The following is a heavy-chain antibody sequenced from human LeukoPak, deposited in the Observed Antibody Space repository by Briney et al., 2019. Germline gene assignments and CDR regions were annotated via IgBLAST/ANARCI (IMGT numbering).Heavy chain of an antibody. J-gene: IGHJ3*02. V-gene: IGHV3-7*04. Sequence: GGSLRLSCAASGFTFSNYWMSWVRQAPGEGLEWVANIKQDGSEKYYVDSVKGRFTISRDNAKNSLYLQMNSLRAEDTAVYYCARESDSDGFGAFDIWGQGTVVTVSS. CDR3: ARESDSDGFGAFDI. CDR1: GFTFSNYW. CDR2: IKQDGSEK. D-gene: IGHD3-22*01.